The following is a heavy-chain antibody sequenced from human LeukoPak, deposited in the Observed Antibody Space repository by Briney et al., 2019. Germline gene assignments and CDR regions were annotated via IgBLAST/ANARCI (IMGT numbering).Heavy chain of an antibody. CDR3: ARSATGGYFDY. Sequence: PGGSLRLSCAASGFTFSNYWMHWVRQAPGEGLVWVSRSNGDGSSTTYADSVKGRFTISRDNGKNTLYLQMNSLRAEDTAVYYCARSATGGYFDYWGQGTLVTVSS. V-gene: IGHV3-74*01. D-gene: IGHD2-15*01. CDR2: SNGDGSST. CDR1: GFTFSNYW. J-gene: IGHJ4*02.